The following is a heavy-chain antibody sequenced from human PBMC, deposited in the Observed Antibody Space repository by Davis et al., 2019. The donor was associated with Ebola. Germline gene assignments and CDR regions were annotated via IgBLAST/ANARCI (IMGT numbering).Heavy chain of an antibody. CDR2: INHSGST. J-gene: IGHJ5*02. Sequence: MPSETLSLTCAVYGGSFSGYYWSWIRQPPGKWLEWIGEINHSGSTNYNPSLKSRVTISVDTSKNQFSLKLSSVTAADTAVYYCARHPPNTVTTPFDPWGQGTLVTVSS. D-gene: IGHD4-17*01. CDR1: GGSFSGYY. V-gene: IGHV4-34*01. CDR3: ARHPPNTVTTPFDP.